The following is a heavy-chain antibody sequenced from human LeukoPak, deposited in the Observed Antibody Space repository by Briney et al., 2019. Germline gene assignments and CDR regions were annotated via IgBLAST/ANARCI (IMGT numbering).Heavy chain of an antibody. V-gene: IGHV1-18*01. CDR1: GYTFTSYG. Sequence: ASVKVSCKASGYTFTSYGISWVRQAPGQGLEWMGWISAYNGNTNYAQKLQGRVTMTTDTSTSTAYMELRSLRSDDTAVYYCARDKAALGTIFGVVPDYWGQGTLVTISS. CDR2: ISAYNGNT. J-gene: IGHJ4*02. CDR3: ARDKAALGTIFGVVPDY. D-gene: IGHD3-3*01.